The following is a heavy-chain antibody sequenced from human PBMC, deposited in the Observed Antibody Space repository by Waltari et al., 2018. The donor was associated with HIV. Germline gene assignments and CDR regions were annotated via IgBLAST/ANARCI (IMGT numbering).Heavy chain of an antibody. D-gene: IGHD1-20*01. V-gene: IGHV3-74*01. CDR1: GFTFSTHW. CDR3: VRDRARYNWNDIPFDY. J-gene: IGHJ4*02. Sequence: EVQLVESGGGLVQPGGSLRLSCAASGFTFSTHWMHWVRQAPGKGLVDVSRMNSEGRSTNYADSVKGRFAISRDNANNTVYLKMKSLRAEDTAVYYVVRDRARYNWNDIPFDYWGQGTLVTVSS. CDR2: MNSEGRST.